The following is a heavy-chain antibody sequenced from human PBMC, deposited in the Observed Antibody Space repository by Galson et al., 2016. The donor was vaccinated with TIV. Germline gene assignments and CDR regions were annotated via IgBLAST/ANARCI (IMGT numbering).Heavy chain of an antibody. CDR2: IYTSGIT. V-gene: IGHV4-61*02. J-gene: IGHJ5*02. D-gene: IGHD3-22*01. CDR1: GAFIRSGSYY. CDR3: SKYDRSSFWFDP. Sequence: TLSLTCTVSGAFIRSGSYYWNWIRQPAGKGLEWIGRIYTSGITNYNPSLKSRVTISVDASKNQFSLKLSSVTAADTAVYYCSKYDRSSFWFDPWGQGTPVTVTS.